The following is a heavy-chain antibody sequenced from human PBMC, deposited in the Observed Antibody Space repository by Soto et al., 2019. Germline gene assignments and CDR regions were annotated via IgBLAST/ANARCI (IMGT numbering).Heavy chain of an antibody. CDR1: GYTFTNYW. V-gene: IGHV5-51*01. CDR2: IYPGDPDT. CDR3: AASIFCNGMDV. J-gene: IGHJ6*02. Sequence: PGESLKISCKGSGYTFTNYWIGWVRQMPGKGLESIGIIYPGDPDTKYNPSSQRQVTLSADKSITTTYLQWSSLKASDTAIYYCAASIFCNGMDVWGQGTMVTVSS.